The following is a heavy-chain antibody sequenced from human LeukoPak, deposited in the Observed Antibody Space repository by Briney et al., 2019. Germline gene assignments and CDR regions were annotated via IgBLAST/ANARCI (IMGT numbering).Heavy chain of an antibody. V-gene: IGHV4-59*08. CDR2: IYYSGST. CDR3: ARRPRPYGDSYWYWFDP. CDR1: GGSISSYY. J-gene: IGHJ5*02. D-gene: IGHD4-17*01. Sequence: SETLSLTCTVSGGSISSYYWSWIRQPPGKGLEWIGYIYYSGSTNYIPSLKSRVTISVDTSKNQFSLKLSSVTAADTAVYYCARRPRPYGDSYWYWFDPWGQGTLVTVTS.